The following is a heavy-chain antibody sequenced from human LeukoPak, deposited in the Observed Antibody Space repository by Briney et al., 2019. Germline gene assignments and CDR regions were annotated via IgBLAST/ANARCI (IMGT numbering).Heavy chain of an antibody. D-gene: IGHD5-12*01. CDR3: ARGGYSGYDYGDVDYYFDY. Sequence: GGSLRLSCAASGFTFSSYDMHWVRQATGKGLEWVSAIGTAGDTYYPGSVKGRFTISRENAKNSLYLQMNSLRAGDTAVYYCARGGYSGYDYGDVDYYFDYWGQGTLVTVSS. V-gene: IGHV3-13*01. CDR1: GFTFSSYD. J-gene: IGHJ4*02. CDR2: IGTAGDT.